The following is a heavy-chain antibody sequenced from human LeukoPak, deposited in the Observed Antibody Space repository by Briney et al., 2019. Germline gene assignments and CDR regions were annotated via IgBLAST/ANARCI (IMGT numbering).Heavy chain of an antibody. V-gene: IGHV3-7*01. D-gene: IGHD4-17*01. CDR1: GFTFRNHG. CDR3: ARHGAYSFDS. Sequence: GGSLRLSCAASGFTFRNHGMHWVRQAPGKGLEWVANINQDGSDQYYVDSVKGRFTISRDNAKISLFLQMNSLRAEDTAVYYCARHGAYSFDSWGQGTLVTVSS. CDR2: INQDGSDQ. J-gene: IGHJ4*02.